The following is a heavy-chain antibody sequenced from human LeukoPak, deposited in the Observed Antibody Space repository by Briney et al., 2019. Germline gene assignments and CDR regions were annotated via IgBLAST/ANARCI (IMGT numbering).Heavy chain of an antibody. J-gene: IGHJ6*03. V-gene: IGHV1-69*06. Sequence: SVKVSCKGSDYTFTSYGISWVRQAPGQGLEWMGGFIPIFGTANYAQKFQGRVTITADKSTSTAYMELSSLRSEDTAVYYCARVGAPSFLYYYYYMDVWGKGTTVTVSS. D-gene: IGHD1-26*01. CDR1: DYTFTSYG. CDR3: ARVGAPSFLYYYYYMDV. CDR2: FIPIFGTA.